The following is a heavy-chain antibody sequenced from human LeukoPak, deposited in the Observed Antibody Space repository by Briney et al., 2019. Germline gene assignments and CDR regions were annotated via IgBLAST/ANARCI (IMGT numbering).Heavy chain of an antibody. Sequence: GGSLRLSCAASGFTFSTYSMNWVRQAPGKGLEWVSSISNSSSYIYYADSVKGRFTISRDNAKNSLYLQMNSLRAEDTAVYYCAREDIVVVVAATFSHNWFDPWGQGTLVTVSS. V-gene: IGHV3-21*01. D-gene: IGHD2-15*01. CDR1: GFTFSTYS. CDR3: AREDIVVVVAATFSHNWFDP. CDR2: ISNSSSYI. J-gene: IGHJ5*02.